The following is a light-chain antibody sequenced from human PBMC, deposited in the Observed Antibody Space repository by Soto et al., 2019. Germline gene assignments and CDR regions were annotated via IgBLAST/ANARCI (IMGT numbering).Light chain of an antibody. CDR2: GAS. CDR1: QSVSSSY. CDR3: QQYGSSPLFT. J-gene: IGKJ3*01. V-gene: IGKV3-20*01. Sequence: EYVLTQSPGSLSASPGERATLSCRASQSVSSSYLAWYQQKPGQAPRLLIYGASSRATGIPDRFSGSGSGTDFTLTISRLEPEDFAVYYCQQYGSSPLFTFGPGTKVDIK.